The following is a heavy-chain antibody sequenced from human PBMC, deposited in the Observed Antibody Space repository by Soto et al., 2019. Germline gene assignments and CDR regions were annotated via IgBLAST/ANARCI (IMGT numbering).Heavy chain of an antibody. CDR3: ARAYYYDSSGYFDY. J-gene: IGHJ4*02. V-gene: IGHV4-30-2*01. Sequence: PSETLSLTCAVSGGSISSGGYSWSWIRQPPGKGLEWIGYIYHSGSTYYNPSPKSRVTISVDRSKNQFSLKLSSVTAADTAVYYCARAYYYDSSGYFDYWGQGTLVTVSS. CDR2: IYHSGST. D-gene: IGHD3-22*01. CDR1: GGSISSGGYS.